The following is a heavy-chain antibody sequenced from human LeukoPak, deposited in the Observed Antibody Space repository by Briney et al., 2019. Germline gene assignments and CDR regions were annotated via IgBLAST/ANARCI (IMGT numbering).Heavy chain of an antibody. V-gene: IGHV4-34*01. CDR1: GGSFSGYY. CDR2: INHSGST. Sequence: SETLSLTCAVYGGSFSGYYWSWIRQPPGKGLEWIGEINHSGSTNYNPSLKSRVTISVDTSENQFSLKLSSVTAADTAVYFCAGGSTMIRGAADYWGQGTLVTVSS. D-gene: IGHD3-10*01. J-gene: IGHJ4*02. CDR3: AGGSTMIRGAADY.